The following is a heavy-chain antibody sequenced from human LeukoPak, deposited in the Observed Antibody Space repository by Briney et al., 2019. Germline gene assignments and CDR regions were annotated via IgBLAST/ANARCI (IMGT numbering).Heavy chain of an antibody. Sequence: GGSLRLSCAASGFIFSSYGMHWVRQAPGKGLEWVAFIRYDGRNKYYADSVKGRFTISRDNSKNTLYLQMNSLRGEDTAVYYCAKSKVGAYNDLFDYWGQGTLVTVSS. J-gene: IGHJ4*02. CDR3: AKSKVGAYNDLFDY. CDR1: GFIFSSYG. CDR2: IRYDGRNK. D-gene: IGHD1-26*01. V-gene: IGHV3-30*02.